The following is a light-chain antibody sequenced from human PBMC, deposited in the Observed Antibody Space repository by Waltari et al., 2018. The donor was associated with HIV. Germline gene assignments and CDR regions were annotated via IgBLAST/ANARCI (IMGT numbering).Light chain of an antibody. V-gene: IGLV1-47*01. CDR3: AAWDDSLSGRV. Sequence: QSVLTQPPSASGTPGQRVTIPCSGSSSTLGSNYVSWYQQLPGTAPKLLIYRNNQRPSGVPDRFSGSKSGTSASLAISGLRSEDEADYYCAAWDDSLSGRVFGGGTKLTVL. CDR1: SSTLGSNY. J-gene: IGLJ2*01. CDR2: RNN.